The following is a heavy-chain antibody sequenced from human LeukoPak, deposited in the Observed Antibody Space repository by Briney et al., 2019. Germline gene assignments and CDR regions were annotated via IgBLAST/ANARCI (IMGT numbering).Heavy chain of an antibody. CDR3: ARGDGYNHDY. J-gene: IGHJ4*02. V-gene: IGHV3-30*04. D-gene: IGHD5-24*01. CDR1: GFTFSSHA. CDR2: ISYDGSNK. Sequence: GGSLRLSCAASGFTFSSHAMHWVRQAPGKGLEWVAVISYDGSNKYYADSVKGRFTISRDNSKNTLYLQMNSLRAEDTAVYYCARGDGYNHDYWGQGTLVTVSS.